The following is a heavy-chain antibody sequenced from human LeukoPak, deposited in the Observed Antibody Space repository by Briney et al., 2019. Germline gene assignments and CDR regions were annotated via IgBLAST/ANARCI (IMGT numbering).Heavy chain of an antibody. V-gene: IGHV4-59*01. CDR3: ARDSPLGPLWFDP. Sequence: PSETLSLTCTVSGGSISSYYWSWIRQPPGKGLEWIGYIYYSGSTNYSPSLKSRVTISVDTSKNQFSLKLSSVTAADTAVYYCARDSPLGPLWFDPWGQGTLVTVSS. CDR2: IYYSGST. CDR1: GGSISSYY. J-gene: IGHJ5*02. D-gene: IGHD1-26*01.